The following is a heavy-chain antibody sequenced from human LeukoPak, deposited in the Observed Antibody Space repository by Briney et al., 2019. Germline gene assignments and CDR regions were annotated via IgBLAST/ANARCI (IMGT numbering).Heavy chain of an antibody. CDR1: GYTFTSYD. J-gene: IGHJ4*02. V-gene: IGHV1-8*03. Sequence: ASVKVSCKASGYTFTSYDINWVRQATGQGLEWMGWMNPNSGNTGYAQKFQGRVTITRNTSISTAYMELSSLRSEDTAVYYCARGLGRHCSSTSCHGGGDYWGQGTLVTVSS. D-gene: IGHD2-2*01. CDR2: MNPNSGNT. CDR3: ARGLGRHCSSTSCHGGGDY.